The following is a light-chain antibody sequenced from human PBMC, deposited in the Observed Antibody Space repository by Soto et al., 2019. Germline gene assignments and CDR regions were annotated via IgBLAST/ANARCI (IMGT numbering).Light chain of an antibody. V-gene: IGKV1-33*01. CDR1: QDISNS. CDR3: QQYHDLPIT. J-gene: IGKJ3*01. Sequence: DIQMTQSPSSLSASVGDRVTMTCQASQDISNSLNWYQQKPRKAPKLLIYGASNLETGVPSRSSGSGSGTDFTLTISSLQPEDVATYYCQQYHDLPITFGPGTKVDIK. CDR2: GAS.